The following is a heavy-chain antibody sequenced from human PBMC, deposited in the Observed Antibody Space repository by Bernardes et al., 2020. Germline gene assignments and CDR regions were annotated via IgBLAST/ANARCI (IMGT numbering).Heavy chain of an antibody. D-gene: IGHD5-18*01. V-gene: IGHV1-18*01. CDR3: ASDYAVEAMETPDYYYGMDV. Sequence: ASVKVSCKASGYTFTSYGISWVRQAPGQGLEWMGWISAYNGNTNYAQKLQGRVTMTTDTSTSTAYMELRSLRSDDTAVYYCASDYAVEAMETPDYYYGMDVWGQGTTVTVSS. CDR2: ISAYNGNT. CDR1: GYTFTSYG. J-gene: IGHJ6*02.